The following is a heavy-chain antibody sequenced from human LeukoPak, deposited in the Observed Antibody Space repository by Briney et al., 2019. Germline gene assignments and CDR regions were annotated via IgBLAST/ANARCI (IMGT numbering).Heavy chain of an antibody. D-gene: IGHD2-2*01. CDR1: GGSISSYY. Sequence: SETLSLTCTVSGGSISSYYWSWIRQPPGKGLEWIGYIYYSGSTNYNPSLKSRVTISVDTSKNQFSLKLSSVTAADTAVYYCARARLRGYCSSTSCSTNWFDPWGQGTLVTVSS. V-gene: IGHV4-59*01. CDR2: IYYSGST. J-gene: IGHJ5*02. CDR3: ARARLRGYCSSTSCSTNWFDP.